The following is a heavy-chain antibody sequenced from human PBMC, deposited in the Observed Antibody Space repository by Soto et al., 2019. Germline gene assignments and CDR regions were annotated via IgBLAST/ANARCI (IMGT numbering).Heavy chain of an antibody. D-gene: IGHD2-2*01. V-gene: IGHV1-69*01. J-gene: IGHJ6*02. Sequence: QVQLVQSGAEVKKPGSSVKVSCKASGGTFSSYAISWVRQAPGQGLEWMGGIIPISDTTNYAQKYQGRVTITADENTSKAYMELSSLRSEDTAVYYCARSQGSSTSLEIYYYYYYGMDVWGQGTTVTVSS. CDR3: ARSQGSSTSLEIYYYYYYGMDV. CDR1: GGTFSSYA. CDR2: IIPISDTT.